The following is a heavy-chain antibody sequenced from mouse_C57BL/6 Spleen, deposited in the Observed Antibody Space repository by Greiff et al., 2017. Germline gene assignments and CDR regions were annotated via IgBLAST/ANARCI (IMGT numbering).Heavy chain of an antibody. CDR2: ISYDGSN. D-gene: IGHD1-1*01. CDR3: ARWDYGLYAMDY. J-gene: IGHJ4*01. Sequence: VQLKESGPGLVKPSQSLSLTCSVTGYSITSGYYWNWIRQFPGNKLEWMGYISYDGSNNYNPSLKNRISITRDTSKNQFFLKLNSVTTEDTATYYCARWDYGLYAMDYWGQGTSVTVSS. V-gene: IGHV3-6*01. CDR1: GYSITSGYY.